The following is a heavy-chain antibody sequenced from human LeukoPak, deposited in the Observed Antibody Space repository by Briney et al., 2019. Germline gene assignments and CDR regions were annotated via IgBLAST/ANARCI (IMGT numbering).Heavy chain of an antibody. CDR3: ARGRYYGSGSDFDY. D-gene: IGHD3-10*01. J-gene: IGHJ4*02. CDR2: INHSGST. CDR1: GGSFSGYY. Sequence: SETLSLTCAVYGGSFSGYYWSWIRQPPGKGPEWIGEINHSGSTNYNPSLKSRVTISVDTSKNQFSLKLSSVTAADTAVYYCARGRYYGSGSDFDYWGQGTLVTVSS. V-gene: IGHV4-34*01.